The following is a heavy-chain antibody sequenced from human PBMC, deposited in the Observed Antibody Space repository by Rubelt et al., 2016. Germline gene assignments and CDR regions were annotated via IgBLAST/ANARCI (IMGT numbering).Heavy chain of an antibody. CDR1: GGSFSGYY. J-gene: IGHJ5*02. CDR2: INHSGST. V-gene: IGHV4-34*01. CDR3: ARRRNLSTMVRGVGNNWFDP. D-gene: IGHD3-10*01. Sequence: QVQLQQWGAGLLKPSETLSLTCAVYGGSFSGYYWSWIRQPPGKGLEWIGEINHSGSTNYNPSLKSRVTISVDTSKNQFSRKLGSVTAADTAVYYCARRRNLSTMVRGVGNNWFDPWGQGTLVTVSS.